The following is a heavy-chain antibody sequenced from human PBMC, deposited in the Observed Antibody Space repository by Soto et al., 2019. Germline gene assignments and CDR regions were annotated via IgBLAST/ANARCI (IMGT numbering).Heavy chain of an antibody. V-gene: IGHV3-9*01. J-gene: IGHJ6*02. CDR1: GFTFDDYA. D-gene: IGHD3-3*01. CDR2: ISWNSGSI. Sequence: SLRLSCAASGFTFDDYAMHWVRQAPGKGLEWVSGISWNSGSIGYADSVKGRFTISRDNAKNSLYLQMNSLRAEDTALYYCAKDVFYDFWSGYKDPNYYYYGMDVWGQGTTVTVSS. CDR3: AKDVFYDFWSGYKDPNYYYYGMDV.